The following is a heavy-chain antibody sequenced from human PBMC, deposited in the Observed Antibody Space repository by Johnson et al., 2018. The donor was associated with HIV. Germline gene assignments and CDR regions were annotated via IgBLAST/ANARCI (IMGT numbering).Heavy chain of an antibody. CDR2: ISYDGSNK. Sequence: QMLLVESGGGVVQPGRSLRLSCAASGFTFSSYAMHWVRQAPGKGLEWVAVISYDGSNKYYADSVKGRFTISRDNSKNPLYLQMTSLRAEDTAVYYCASPLEAAAGPMDAFDIWGQGTMVTVSS. V-gene: IGHV3-30-3*01. D-gene: IGHD6-13*01. CDR3: ASPLEAAAGPMDAFDI. J-gene: IGHJ3*02. CDR1: GFTFSSYA.